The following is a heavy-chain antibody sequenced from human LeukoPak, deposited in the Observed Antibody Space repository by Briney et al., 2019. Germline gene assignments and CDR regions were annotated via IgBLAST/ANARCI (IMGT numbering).Heavy chain of an antibody. Sequence: GGSLRLSCAASGFTFSSYGVHWVRQAPGKGLEWVAVISYDGSNKYYADSVKGRFTISRDNSKNTLYLQMNSLRAEDTAVYYCAKDKTTVTTDYFDYWGQGTLVTVSS. CDR2: ISYDGSNK. V-gene: IGHV3-30*18. CDR3: AKDKTTVTTDYFDY. D-gene: IGHD4-17*01. CDR1: GFTFSSYG. J-gene: IGHJ4*02.